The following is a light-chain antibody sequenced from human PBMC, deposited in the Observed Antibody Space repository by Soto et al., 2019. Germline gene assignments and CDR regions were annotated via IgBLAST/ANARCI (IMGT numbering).Light chain of an antibody. J-gene: IGKJ3*01. CDR2: DAS. CDR3: LQYNNWPPFT. Sequence: EIVMTQSPATLSVSPGEGATLSCRASQNVNNKLAWYQQKPSQPPRLLIYDASTRATGIPARFSGSGSGTEFTLTINSLQSEDFAVYYCLQYNNWPPFTFGPGTKVDIK. CDR1: QNVNNK. V-gene: IGKV3-15*01.